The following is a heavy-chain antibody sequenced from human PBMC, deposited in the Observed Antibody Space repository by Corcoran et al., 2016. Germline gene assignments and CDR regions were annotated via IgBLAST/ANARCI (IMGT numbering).Heavy chain of an antibody. D-gene: IGHD6-13*01. J-gene: IGHJ4*02. Sequence: QVQLVQSGAEVKKPGASVKVSCKASGDTFTSYYVHWVRQAPGQGLEWMGIVNPSDGSTSYAQKFQGRVTMTWDTSTSTLDMELSSLGSEDTAVYYCARDGSGSSSWYSGRYWGQGTLVTVSS. CDR3: ARDGSGSSSWYSGRY. CDR2: VNPSDGST. CDR1: GDTFTSYY. V-gene: IGHV1-46*01.